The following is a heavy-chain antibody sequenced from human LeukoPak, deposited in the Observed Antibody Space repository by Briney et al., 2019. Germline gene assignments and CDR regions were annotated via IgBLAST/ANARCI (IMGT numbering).Heavy chain of an antibody. CDR2: ISYDGSNK. D-gene: IGHD3-16*01. CDR3: ARGPWASFDY. V-gene: IGHV3-30*14. Sequence: GGSLRLSCAASGFTFSSYAMHWVRQAPGKGLEWVAVISYDGSNKYYADSVKGRFTISRDNSKNTLYLQMNSLRAEDTAVYYCARGPWASFDYWGQGTLVTVSS. CDR1: GFTFSSYA. J-gene: IGHJ4*02.